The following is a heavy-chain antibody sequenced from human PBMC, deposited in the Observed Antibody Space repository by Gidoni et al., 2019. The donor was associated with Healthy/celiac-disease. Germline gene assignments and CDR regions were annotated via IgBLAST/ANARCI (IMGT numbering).Heavy chain of an antibody. J-gene: IGHJ4*02. CDR3: ARVPPEGVTGTTMSERFDY. CDR1: GYTFTSYY. Sequence: HVQLVQSGAEVKKPGASVKVYCKASGYTFTSYYMHWVRQAPGQGLEWMGIINPSGGSTSYAQKFQGRVTMTRDTSTSTVYMELSSLRSEDTAVYYCARVPPEGVTGTTMSERFDYWGQGTLVTVSS. D-gene: IGHD1-1*01. V-gene: IGHV1-46*01. CDR2: INPSGGST.